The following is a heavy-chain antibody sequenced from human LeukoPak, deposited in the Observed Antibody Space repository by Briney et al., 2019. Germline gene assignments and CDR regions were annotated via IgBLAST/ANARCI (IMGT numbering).Heavy chain of an antibody. V-gene: IGHV3-11*03. D-gene: IGHD3-10*01. CDR3: ARSGYYYGSGSYYSGAFDY. J-gene: IGHJ4*02. Sequence: GGSLRLSCAASGFTFSDYYMSWISHAPGKWLEWVSYISSSSSYTNYADSVKGRFTISRDNAKNSLYLQMNSLRAEDTAVYYCARSGYYYGSGSYYSGAFDYWGQGTLVTVSS. CDR2: ISSSSSYT. CDR1: GFTFSDYY.